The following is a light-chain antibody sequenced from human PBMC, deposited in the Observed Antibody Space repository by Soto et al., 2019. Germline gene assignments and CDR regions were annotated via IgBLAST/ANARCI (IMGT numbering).Light chain of an antibody. CDR2: AAS. Sequence: AIQMTQSPSSLSASVGDRITITWRASQGIRNDLGWYQQKPGKAPKLLIDAASSLQSGVPSRFSGSGSGTDFTLTISSLQPEDFATYYCLQDYNYPRTFGQGTKVEIK. V-gene: IGKV1-6*01. J-gene: IGKJ1*01. CDR1: QGIRND. CDR3: LQDYNYPRT.